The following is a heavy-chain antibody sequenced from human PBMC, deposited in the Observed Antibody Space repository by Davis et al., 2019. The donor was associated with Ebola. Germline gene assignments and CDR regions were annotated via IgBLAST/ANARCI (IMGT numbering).Heavy chain of an antibody. D-gene: IGHD2-8*02. CDR1: GFTFSTYW. J-gene: IGHJ6*02. CDR2: IKKDGSEK. V-gene: IGHV3-7*01. Sequence: GESLKISCAASGFTFSTYWMSWVRQAPGKGLEWVANIKKDGSEKYYVDSVKGRFTISRDNAKNSLYLQMNSLRAEDTAVYYCARDLLWSPVGMDVWGQGTTVTVSS. CDR3: ARDLLWSPVGMDV.